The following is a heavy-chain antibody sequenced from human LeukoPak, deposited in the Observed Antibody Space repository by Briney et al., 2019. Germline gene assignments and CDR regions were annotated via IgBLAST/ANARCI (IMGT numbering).Heavy chain of an antibody. D-gene: IGHD3-22*01. CDR3: ARGPAYDSSGQIYYYYYMDV. V-gene: IGHV3-48*03. CDR1: GFTFSSYE. Sequence: PGGSLRLSCAASGFTFSSYEMNWVRQAPGKGLEWVSYISSSGSPIYYADSMKGRFTISRDNAKNSLYLQMNSLRAEDTAVYYCARGPAYDSSGQIYYYYYMDVWGKGTTVTISS. CDR2: ISSSGSPI. J-gene: IGHJ6*03.